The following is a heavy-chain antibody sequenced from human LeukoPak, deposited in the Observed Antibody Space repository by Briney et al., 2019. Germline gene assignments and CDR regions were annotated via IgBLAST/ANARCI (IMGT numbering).Heavy chain of an antibody. V-gene: IGHV4-34*01. J-gene: IGHJ4*02. CDR1: GGSFSGYY. CDR3: SKPEFGYLKDSDF. Sequence: KPSETLSLTCAVYGGSFSGYYWSWIRQPPGKGLEWIGEINDSGSTNYNPSLKSRVTISVDTSKNQFSLKLTSVTAADKAVYYCSKPEFGYLKDSDFWGQGILVTVSS. D-gene: IGHD3-10*01. CDR2: INDSGST.